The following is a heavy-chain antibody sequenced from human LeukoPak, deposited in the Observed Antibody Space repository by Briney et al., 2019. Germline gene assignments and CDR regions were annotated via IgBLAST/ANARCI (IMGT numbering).Heavy chain of an antibody. Sequence: GGSLRLSCAASGFTFSTYAMTWFRQPPGKGLEWVTTISESSRDTYYADSVKGRFTVSRDNSKNTLYLQMNSLRADDTAVYYCVKGGWGYALDYWGQGTLVTVSS. J-gene: IGHJ4*02. CDR3: VKGGWGYALDY. V-gene: IGHV3-23*01. CDR1: GFTFSTYA. CDR2: ISESSRDT. D-gene: IGHD2-2*01.